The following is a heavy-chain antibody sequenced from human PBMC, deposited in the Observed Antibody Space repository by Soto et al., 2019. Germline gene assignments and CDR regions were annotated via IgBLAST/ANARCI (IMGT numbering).Heavy chain of an antibody. V-gene: IGHV3-30*18. J-gene: IGHJ4*02. CDR1: GFTFSSYG. CDR3: AKARAFEAVGPEVLRYYFDY. CDR2: ISYDGSNK. Sequence: QVQLVESGGGVVQPGRSLRLSCAASGFTFSSYGMHWVRQAPGKGLEWVAVISYDGSNKYYADSVKGRFTISRDNSKNTLYLQMNSLRAEDTAVYYCAKARAFEAVGPEVLRYYFDYWGQGTLVTVSS. D-gene: IGHD1-26*01.